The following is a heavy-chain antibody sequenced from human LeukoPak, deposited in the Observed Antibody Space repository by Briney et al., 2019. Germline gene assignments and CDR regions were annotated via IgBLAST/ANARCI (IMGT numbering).Heavy chain of an antibody. CDR1: GFTFSSYS. CDR2: ISSSSSYI. CDR3: ASHTVTTTYYYYYMDV. Sequence: GGSLRLSCAASGFTFSSYSMNWVRQAPGKGLEWVSSISSSSSYIYYADSVKGRFTISRDNAKNSLYLQMNSLRAEDTAVYYCASHTVTTTYYYYYMDVWGKGTTVTVSS. J-gene: IGHJ6*03. D-gene: IGHD4-11*01. V-gene: IGHV3-21*01.